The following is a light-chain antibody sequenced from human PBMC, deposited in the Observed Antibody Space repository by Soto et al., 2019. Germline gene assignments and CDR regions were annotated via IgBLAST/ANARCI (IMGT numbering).Light chain of an antibody. CDR2: EVS. Sequence: SSPAPPAPLSGSPWQSVTLSCTGTSSDVGSYNLVSWYQQHPGKAPKLMIYEVSKRPSGVSNRFSGSKSGNTASLTISGLQAEDEADYYCCSYAGSSTSYVFGTGTKVTVL. J-gene: IGLJ1*01. V-gene: IGLV2-23*02. CDR3: CSYAGSSTSYV. CDR1: SSDVGSYNL.